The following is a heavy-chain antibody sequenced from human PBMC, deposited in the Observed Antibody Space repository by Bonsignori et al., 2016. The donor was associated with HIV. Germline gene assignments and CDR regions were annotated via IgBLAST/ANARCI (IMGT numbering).Heavy chain of an antibody. V-gene: IGHV4-34*01. CDR2: INESGTT. J-gene: IGHJ4*02. CDR3: ARGGYCSSVSCPFDS. Sequence: WIRQPPGKGLEWMGEINESGTTDYSPSLKSRVIMSADTSKNQFSLKLISVTAADTAVYFCARGGYCSSVSCPFDSWGQGTLVTVSS. D-gene: IGHD2-15*01.